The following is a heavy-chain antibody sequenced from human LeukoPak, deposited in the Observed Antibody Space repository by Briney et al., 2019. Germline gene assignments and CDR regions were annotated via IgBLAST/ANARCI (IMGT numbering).Heavy chain of an antibody. D-gene: IGHD1-26*01. J-gene: IGHJ4*02. V-gene: IGHV4-59*11. CDR1: GGSISNHY. CDR3: ARVLDSGYSDY. CDR2: IHFSGRT. Sequence: MTSETLFLTCTVSGGSISNHYWSWIRQPPGKGLEWIGYIHFSGRTQYNPSLKSRLSISVDTSKNHFSLKLSSVTAADTAIYYCARVLDSGYSDYWGQGTLVTVSS.